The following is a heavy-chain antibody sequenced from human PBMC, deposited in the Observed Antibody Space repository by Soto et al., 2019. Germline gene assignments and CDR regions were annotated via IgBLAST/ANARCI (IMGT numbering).Heavy chain of an antibody. CDR1: GYIFTNYH. CDR2: INPKSGGT. J-gene: IGHJ6*02. Sequence: ASGYIFTNYHIHWVRHAHGQGLDWLRRINPKSGGTITAQKFQGWVTMTKATSISTASMELTRVTSDDTAIYSCARGDSTDCSNRVCYFFYNLDMDVWGQGTTVTVFS. CDR3: ARGDSTDCSNRVCYFFYNLDMDV. D-gene: IGHD2-8*01. V-gene: IGHV1-2*04.